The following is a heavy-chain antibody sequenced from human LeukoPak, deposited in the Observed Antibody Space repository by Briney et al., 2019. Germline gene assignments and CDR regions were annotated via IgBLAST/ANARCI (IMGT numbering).Heavy chain of an antibody. J-gene: IGHJ4*02. CDR1: GGCISSSNYY. CDR3: ARGPTYQPIDY. D-gene: IGHD2-2*01. CDR2: IHYSGTT. Sequence: PSETLSLTCTVSGGCISSSNYYWGWIRQPPGKGLEWIASIHYSGTTYYNPSLKSRVTISVDTSKNHFSLNLNSVTAADTAVYYCARGPTYQPIDYWGQGTLVTVSS. V-gene: IGHV4-39*02.